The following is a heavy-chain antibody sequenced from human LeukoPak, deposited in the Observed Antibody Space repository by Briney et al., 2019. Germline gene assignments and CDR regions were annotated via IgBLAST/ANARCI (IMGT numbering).Heavy chain of an antibody. J-gene: IGHJ4*02. CDR1: GFTFSTYA. Sequence: GGALRLSCAASGFTFSTYAMSWVRQAPGKGLGWVSSISSSSSYIYYADSVKGRFTISRDNAKNSLYLQMNSLRAEDTAVYYCARETYSSNDYWGQGTLVTVSS. CDR2: ISSSSSYI. V-gene: IGHV3-21*01. D-gene: IGHD6-13*01. CDR3: ARETYSSNDY.